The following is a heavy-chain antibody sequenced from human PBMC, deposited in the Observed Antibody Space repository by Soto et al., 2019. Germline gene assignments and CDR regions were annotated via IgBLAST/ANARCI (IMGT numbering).Heavy chain of an antibody. Sequence: GGSLRLSCAASGFTFSSYAMHWVRQAPGKGLEWVAVISYDGSNKYYADSVKGRFTISRDNSKNTLYLQMNSLRAEDTAVYYCARESYSYGYYYGMDVWGQGTTVTVSS. CDR1: GFTFSSYA. CDR2: ISYDGSNK. J-gene: IGHJ6*02. D-gene: IGHD5-18*01. V-gene: IGHV3-30-3*01. CDR3: ARESYSYGYYYGMDV.